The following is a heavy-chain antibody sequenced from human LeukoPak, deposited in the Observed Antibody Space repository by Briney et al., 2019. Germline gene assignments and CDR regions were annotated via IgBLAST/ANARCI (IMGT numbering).Heavy chain of an antibody. Sequence: GGSLRLSCAASGFTFSSYGMHWVRQAPGKGLEWVAVIWYDGSNKYYADSVKGRFTISRDNSKNTLYLQMNSLRAEDTAVYYCARDDFWSGYAMYYYYGMDVWGQGTTVTVSS. CDR2: IWYDGSNK. J-gene: IGHJ6*02. D-gene: IGHD3-3*01. V-gene: IGHV3-33*01. CDR3: ARDDFWSGYAMYYYYGMDV. CDR1: GFTFSSYG.